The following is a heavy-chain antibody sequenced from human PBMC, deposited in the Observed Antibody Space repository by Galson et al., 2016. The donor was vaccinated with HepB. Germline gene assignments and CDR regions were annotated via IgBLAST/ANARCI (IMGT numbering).Heavy chain of an antibody. D-gene: IGHD6-19*01. CDR1: GFTCSSYA. CDR3: AKIWGKSSGWYGSSYYQYGMDV. Sequence: SLRLSCAASGFTCSSYAMSWVRQAPGKGLEWVSGISGSGDLKYYADSVKGRFTISRDNPKNTLYLQMKSLRVDDTAVYYCAKIWGKSSGWYGSSYYQYGMDVWGQGTTVSVSS. CDR2: ISGSGDLK. V-gene: IGHV3-23*01. J-gene: IGHJ6*02.